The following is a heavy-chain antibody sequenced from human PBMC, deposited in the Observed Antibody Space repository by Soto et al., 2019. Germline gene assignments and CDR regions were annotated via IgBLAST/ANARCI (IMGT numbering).Heavy chain of an antibody. D-gene: IGHD5-18*01. CDR3: ARDQPSVSYGAFDI. CDR1: GDSISTYY. V-gene: IGHV4-59*01. J-gene: IGHJ3*02. Sequence: QVQLQESGPGLVKPSETLSLTRTVSGDSISTYYWSWIRQPPGKGLEWIGYIYYSGSTNYNPSLKSRVTISVDTSKNQFSLKLSSVTAADTAVYYCARDQPSVSYGAFDIWGQGTMVTVSS. CDR2: IYYSGST.